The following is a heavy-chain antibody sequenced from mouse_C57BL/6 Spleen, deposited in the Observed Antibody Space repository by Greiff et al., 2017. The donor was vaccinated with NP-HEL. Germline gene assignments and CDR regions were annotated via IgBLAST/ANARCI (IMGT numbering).Heavy chain of an antibody. CDR1: GYAFSSYW. V-gene: IGHV1-80*01. D-gene: IGHD4-1*01. CDR3: ARGELTGTDYYAMDY. Sequence: QVQLQQSGAELVKPGASVKISCKASGYAFSSYWMNWVKQRPGKGLEWIGQIYPGDGDTNYNGKFKGKATLTADKSSSTAYMQLSSLTSEDSAVYFCARGELTGTDYYAMDYWGQGTSVTVSS. J-gene: IGHJ4*01. CDR2: IYPGDGDT.